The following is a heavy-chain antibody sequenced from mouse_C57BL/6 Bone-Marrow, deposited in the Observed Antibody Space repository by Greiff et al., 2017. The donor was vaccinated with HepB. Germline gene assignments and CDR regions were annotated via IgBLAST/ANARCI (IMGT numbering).Heavy chain of an antibody. J-gene: IGHJ2*01. CDR2: ISDGGSYT. V-gene: IGHV5-4*03. D-gene: IGHD1-1*01. Sequence: EVKVEESGGGLVKPGGSLKLSCAASGFTFSSYAMSWVRQTPEKRLEWVATISDGGSYTYYPDNVKGRFTISRDNAKNNLYLQMSHLKSEDTAMYYCARVGTVFFDYWGQGTTLTVSS. CDR3: ARVGTVFFDY. CDR1: GFTFSSYA.